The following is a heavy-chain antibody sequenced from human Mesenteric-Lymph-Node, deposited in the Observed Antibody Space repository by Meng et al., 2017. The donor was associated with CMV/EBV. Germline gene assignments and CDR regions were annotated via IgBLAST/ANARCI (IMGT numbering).Heavy chain of an antibody. D-gene: IGHD3-22*01. J-gene: IGHJ6*02. Sequence: ASVKVSCKASGYTFTSYGISWVRQAPGQGLEWMGWISAYNGNTNYAQKLQGRVTMTTDTSTSTAYMELSSLRSEDTAVYYCASLSAYYDSSGYYYDDWYYYGMDAWGQGTTVTVSS. CDR2: ISAYNGNT. V-gene: IGHV1-18*01. CDR1: GYTFTSYG. CDR3: ASLSAYYDSSGYYYDDWYYYGMDA.